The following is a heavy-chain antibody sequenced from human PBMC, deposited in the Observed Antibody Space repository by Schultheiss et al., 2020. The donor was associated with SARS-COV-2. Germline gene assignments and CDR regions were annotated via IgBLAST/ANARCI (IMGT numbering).Heavy chain of an antibody. CDR1: GGTFGSYG. CDR3: ARWGWLVPYYYGMDV. V-gene: IGHV1-69*13. J-gene: IGHJ6*02. CDR2: ITPIFGTA. D-gene: IGHD6-19*01. Sequence: SVKVSCKASGGTFGSYGISWLRQAPGQGLEWMGGITPIFGTANYAQKFQGRVTITADESTSTAYMELSSLRSEDTAVYYCARWGWLVPYYYGMDVWGQGTTVTVSS.